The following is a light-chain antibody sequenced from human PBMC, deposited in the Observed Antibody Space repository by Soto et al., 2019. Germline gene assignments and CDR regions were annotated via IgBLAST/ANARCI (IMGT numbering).Light chain of an antibody. V-gene: IGLV2-14*01. CDR2: EVS. Sequence: QSVLTQPASVSGSPGQSITISCTGTSSDVGAYDYVSWYQQNPGKAPKLIISEVSDRPSGVSNRFSGSKSGNTASLTISGLQAEDEADYFCSSYSISTAYLFGTGTKVTVL. J-gene: IGLJ1*01. CDR1: SSDVGAYDY. CDR3: SSYSISTAYL.